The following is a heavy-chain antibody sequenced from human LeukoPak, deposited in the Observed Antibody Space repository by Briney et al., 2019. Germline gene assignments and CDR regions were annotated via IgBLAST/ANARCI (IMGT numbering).Heavy chain of an antibody. Sequence: ASVTVSCKASGYTFTSYGISWVRQAPGQGREWMGWISAYNGNTNYAQKLQGRVTMTTDTSTSTAYMELRSLRSDDTAVYYCARGGRGYSYGSDFDYWGQGTLVTVSS. V-gene: IGHV1-18*01. D-gene: IGHD5-18*01. CDR2: ISAYNGNT. J-gene: IGHJ4*02. CDR3: ARGGRGYSYGSDFDY. CDR1: GYTFTSYG.